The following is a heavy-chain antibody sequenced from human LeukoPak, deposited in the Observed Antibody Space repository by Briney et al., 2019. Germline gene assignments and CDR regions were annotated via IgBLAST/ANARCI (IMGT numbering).Heavy chain of an antibody. CDR3: AKDRHAPGRYCSSAICFPFDI. CDR2: ISGSGSST. Sequence: GGSLRLSCAASGLTFSSYGMSWIRQAPGKGLEWVSVISGSGSSTHYADSVKGRFTISRDNSKSTMYLQMNSLRAEDTAVYYCAKDRHAPGRYCSSAICFPFDIWGQGTLATVSS. V-gene: IGHV3-23*01. D-gene: IGHD2-2*01. J-gene: IGHJ5*02. CDR1: GLTFSSYG.